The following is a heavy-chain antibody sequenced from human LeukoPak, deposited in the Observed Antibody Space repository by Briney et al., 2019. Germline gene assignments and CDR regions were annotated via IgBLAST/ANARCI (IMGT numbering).Heavy chain of an antibody. J-gene: IGHJ4*02. V-gene: IGHV3-30*04. D-gene: IGHD3-10*01. CDR1: GITFSTYA. CDR3: ARLYGSGIFNY. CDR2: ISYDGSSK. Sequence: PGGSLRLSCAASGITFSTYAMHWVRQAPGKGLEWVAVISYDGSSKYYADSVKGRFSISRDNAKNSLYLQMNSLRAEDTAVYYCARLYGSGIFNYWGQGTLVTVSS.